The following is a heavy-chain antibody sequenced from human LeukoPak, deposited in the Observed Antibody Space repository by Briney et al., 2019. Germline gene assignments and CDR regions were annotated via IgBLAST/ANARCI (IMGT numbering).Heavy chain of an antibody. CDR2: INPSDGGT. D-gene: IGHD4-17*01. J-gene: IGHJ6*02. V-gene: IGHV1-46*01. CDR1: GYTFTNYY. CDR3: ARDTRTMTAVTRGQHYYYGLDV. Sequence: ASVKVSCKASGYTFTNYYLHWARQAPGHGLEWMAIINPSDGGTYYEQKLQGRVTVTRDTSTSTVYMELSSLRSEDTAVYYCARDTRTMTAVTRGQHYYYGLDVWGQGTTVTVSS.